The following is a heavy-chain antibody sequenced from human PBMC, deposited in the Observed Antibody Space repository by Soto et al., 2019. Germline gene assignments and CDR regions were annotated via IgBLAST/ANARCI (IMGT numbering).Heavy chain of an antibody. J-gene: IGHJ3*01. V-gene: IGHV4-39*01. CDR1: GGSVSSGNYF. D-gene: IGHD1-20*01. CDR3: ARRLIDSWNQGHAFDF. CDR2: IYYNGDT. Sequence: QLQLQESGPGLVKPAETLSLKCAVSGGSVSSGNYFWGWIRQPPGKGLEWIGNIYYNGDTYYSPYLKSRVTMYVDTAQNQFSLRLPSVTAADTAVYYCARRLIDSWNQGHAFDFWGQGTLVTVSS.